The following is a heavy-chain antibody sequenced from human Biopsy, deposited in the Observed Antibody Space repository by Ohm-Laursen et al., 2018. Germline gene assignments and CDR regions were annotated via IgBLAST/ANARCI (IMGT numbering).Heavy chain of an antibody. D-gene: IGHD6-25*01. V-gene: IGHV3-9*01. CDR1: GFIFSDYG. CDR2: ISGSSNNI. Sequence: SLRLSCSASGFIFSDYGMYWVRQAPGKGLEWGSGISGSSNNIIYADSVRGRFTISRDNAKSSLYLEMNSLRIEDTAFYYCTKRRTAVRPFDSWGHGTLVTVSS. CDR3: TKRRTAVRPFDS. J-gene: IGHJ4*01.